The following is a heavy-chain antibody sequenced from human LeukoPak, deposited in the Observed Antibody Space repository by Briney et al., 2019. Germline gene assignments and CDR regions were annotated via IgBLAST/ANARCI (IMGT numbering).Heavy chain of an antibody. CDR1: GYTFAGYY. CDR2: INPNSGGT. CDR3: ARDRRPIHYYYGMDV. V-gene: IGHV1-2*04. J-gene: IGHJ6*02. Sequence: GASVKVSCKASGYTFAGYYMHWVRQAPGQGLEWMGWINPNSGGTNYAQKFQGWVTMTRDTSISTAYMELSRLRSDDTAVYYCARDRRPIHYYYGMDVWGQGTTVTVSS.